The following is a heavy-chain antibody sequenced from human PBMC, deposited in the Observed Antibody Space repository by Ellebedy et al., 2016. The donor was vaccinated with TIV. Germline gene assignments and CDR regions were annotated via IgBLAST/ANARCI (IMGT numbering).Heavy chain of an antibody. CDR3: ARVSYYSGSGSFLSD. CDR2: ISTFNGDT. CDR1: GYTFTSYG. J-gene: IGHJ4*02. V-gene: IGHV1-18*04. Sequence: AASVKVSCKTSGYTFTSYGISWVRQAPGQGLEWMGWISTFNGDTNSAQKFQGRVTMTTDTSTNTAYMELRSLRSDDAAVYYCARVSYYSGSGSFLSDWGPGTLVTVSS. D-gene: IGHD3-10*01.